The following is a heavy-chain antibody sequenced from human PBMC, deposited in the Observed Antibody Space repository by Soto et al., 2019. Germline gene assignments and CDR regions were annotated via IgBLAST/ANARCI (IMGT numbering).Heavy chain of an antibody. CDR2: IYYSGST. D-gene: IGHD2-21*02. J-gene: IGHJ4*02. Sequence: SSETLSLTCTVSGGSVSSGFHYWSWIRQPPGKGLEWIGNIYYSGSTNYNPSLKSRVTISVDTSKNQFSLKLNSVTAADTAVYYCARRPATAFYYFDYWGQGTLVTVSS. CDR3: ARRPATAFYYFDY. CDR1: GGSVSSGFHY. V-gene: IGHV4-61*01.